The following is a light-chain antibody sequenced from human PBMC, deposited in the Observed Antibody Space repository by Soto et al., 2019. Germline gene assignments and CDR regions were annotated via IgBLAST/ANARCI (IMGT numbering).Light chain of an antibody. Sequence: QSVLTQPASVSGSRGQSITISCTGTSSDVGSYNFVSWFQQHPGKVPKLIIYEGTERPSGVSNRFSASKSGNTASLTISGLQTEDEADYYCCSYAGPSTIFGGGTKLTVL. V-gene: IGLV2-23*01. CDR3: CSYAGPSTI. CDR1: SSDVGSYNF. CDR2: EGT. J-gene: IGLJ2*01.